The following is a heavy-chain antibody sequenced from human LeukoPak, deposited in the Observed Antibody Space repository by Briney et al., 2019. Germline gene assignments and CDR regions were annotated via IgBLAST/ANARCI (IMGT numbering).Heavy chain of an antibody. CDR2: INHSGST. CDR1: GGSFSGYY. V-gene: IGHV4-34*01. Sequence: SETLSLTCAVYGGSFSGYYWSWIRQPPGRGREWIGEINHSGSTNYNPSLKSRVTISVDPSKNQFSLKLSSVTAADTAVYYCATGAVPAATTTDNWFDPWGQGTLVTVSS. D-gene: IGHD2-2*01. CDR3: ATGAVPAATTTDNWFDP. J-gene: IGHJ5*02.